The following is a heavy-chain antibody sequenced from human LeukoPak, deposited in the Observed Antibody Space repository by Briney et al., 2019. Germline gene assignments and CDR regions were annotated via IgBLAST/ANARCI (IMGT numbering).Heavy chain of an antibody. CDR1: GGSISSYY. CDR2: IYYSGST. Sequence: SETLSLTCTVSGGSISSYYWSWIRQPPGKGLEWIGYIYYSGSTNYNPSLKSRVTISVDTSKTQFSLKLSSVTAADTAVYYCARGEWLEENNWFDPWGQGTLVTVSS. CDR3: ARGEWLEENNWFDP. J-gene: IGHJ5*02. D-gene: IGHD6-19*01. V-gene: IGHV4-59*01.